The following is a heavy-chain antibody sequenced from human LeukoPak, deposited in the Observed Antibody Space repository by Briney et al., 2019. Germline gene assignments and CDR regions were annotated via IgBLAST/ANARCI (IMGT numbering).Heavy chain of an antibody. CDR2: TYYNGNT. V-gene: IGHV4-39*01. CDR1: GVSTSGSSYY. D-gene: IGHD5-18*01. Sequence: PSETLSLTCTVSGVSTSGSSYYWGWIRQPPGKGLEWIGTTYYNGNTYYNPSLKSRVTMSIDTSKNQFSLRLTSVTAADTAVYYCVRQPGYSYLTTYSYYYMDVWGKGTTVTVSS. J-gene: IGHJ6*03. CDR3: VRQPGYSYLTTYSYYYMDV.